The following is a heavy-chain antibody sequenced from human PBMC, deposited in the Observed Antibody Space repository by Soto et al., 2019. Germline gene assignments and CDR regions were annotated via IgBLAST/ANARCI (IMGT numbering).Heavy chain of an antibody. CDR1: GGSISSSNW. Sequence: SETLSLTCAVSGGSISSSNWWSWVRQPPGKGLEWIGETYHSGSTNYNPSLKSRVTISVDKSKNQFSLKLSSVTAADTAVYYCARRNIVVVPADFDYWGQGTLVTVSS. CDR2: TYHSGST. V-gene: IGHV4-4*02. CDR3: ARRNIVVVPADFDY. J-gene: IGHJ4*02. D-gene: IGHD2-2*01.